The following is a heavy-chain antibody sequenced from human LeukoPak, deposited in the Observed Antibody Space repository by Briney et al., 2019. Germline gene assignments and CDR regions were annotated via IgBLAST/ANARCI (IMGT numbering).Heavy chain of an antibody. CDR2: TYYGSKWNN. CDR3: ARRPATASSFDH. Sequence: SQTLSLTCAISGDSVSSNSATWNWIRQSPSRGLEWLGRTYYGSKWNNDYAVSVKSRITINPDTFKNQFSLQLNSVTPEDTAVYYCARRPATASSFDHWGQGTLVTVSS. D-gene: IGHD1-26*01. CDR1: GDSVSSNSAT. J-gene: IGHJ4*02. V-gene: IGHV6-1*01.